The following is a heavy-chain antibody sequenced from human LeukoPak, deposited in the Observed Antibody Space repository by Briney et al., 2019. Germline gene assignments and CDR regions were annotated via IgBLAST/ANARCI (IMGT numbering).Heavy chain of an antibody. CDR1: GGSISSHY. V-gene: IGHV4-59*08. J-gene: IGHJ5*02. CDR3: ARGFGYSSGWYEGDNWFDP. CDR2: IYYSGST. Sequence: PSETLSLTCTVSGGSISSHYWSWIRQPPGKGLEWIGYIYYSGSTYYNPSLKSRVTISVDTSKNQFSLKLSSVTAADTAVYYCARGFGYSSGWYEGDNWFDPWGQGTLVTVSS. D-gene: IGHD6-19*01.